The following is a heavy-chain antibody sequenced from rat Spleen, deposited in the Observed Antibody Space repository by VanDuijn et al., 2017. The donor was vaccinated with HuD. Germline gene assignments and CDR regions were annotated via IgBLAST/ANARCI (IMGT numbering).Heavy chain of an antibody. D-gene: IGHD1-9*01. Sequence: QVQLKESGPGLVQPSQTLSLICTVSGFSLISNSVHWVRQPPGKGLEWMGGIWGDGSTDYNSALKSRLSISRDTSKSQVFLKMNSLQPEDTGTYYCARDRTYYGYSPFAYWGQGTLVTVSS. CDR2: IWGDGST. CDR3: ARDRTYYGYSPFAY. V-gene: IGHV2-1*01. J-gene: IGHJ3*01. CDR1: GFSLISNS.